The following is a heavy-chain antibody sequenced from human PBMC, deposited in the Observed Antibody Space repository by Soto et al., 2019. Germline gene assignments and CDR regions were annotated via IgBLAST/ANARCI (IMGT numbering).Heavy chain of an antibody. J-gene: IGHJ5*02. V-gene: IGHV4-30-2*01. CDR1: GGSISSGGYS. CDR3: ARYMVRGVIGNWFDP. D-gene: IGHD3-10*01. Sequence: PSETLSLTCAVSGGSISSGGYSWSWIRQPPGKGLEWIGYIYHSGSTYYNPSLKSRVTISVDRSKNQFSLKLSSVTAADTAVYYCARYMVRGVIGNWFDPWGQGTLVTVSS. CDR2: IYHSGST.